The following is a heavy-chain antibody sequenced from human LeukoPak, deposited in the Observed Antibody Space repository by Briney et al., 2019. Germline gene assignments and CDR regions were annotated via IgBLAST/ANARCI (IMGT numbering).Heavy chain of an antibody. CDR3: ATDPGADSNYAY. D-gene: IGHD4-11*01. CDR2: FDPEDGET. CDR1: RYTLTELS. V-gene: IGHV1-24*01. Sequence: ASVKVSCKVSRYTLTELSMHWVRQAPGKGLEWMGGFDPEDGETIYAQKFQGRVTMTEDTSTDTAYMELSSLRSEDTAVYYCATDPGADSNYAYWGQGTLVTVSS. J-gene: IGHJ4*02.